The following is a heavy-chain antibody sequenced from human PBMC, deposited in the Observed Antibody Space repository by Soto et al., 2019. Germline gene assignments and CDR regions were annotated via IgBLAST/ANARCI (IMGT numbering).Heavy chain of an antibody. CDR3: AKAQGVGLNYHGMDV. Sequence: EVQLVESGGGLVQPGRSLRLSCAASGFIFADYAMHWVRQAPGKGLEWVSGISWNSGGIGYADSVRGRFTISRDNAKNSLYLQLNSPRAEDTALYYCAKAQGVGLNYHGMDVWGQGTTVTVSS. CDR2: ISWNSGGI. J-gene: IGHJ6*02. CDR1: GFIFADYA. V-gene: IGHV3-9*01. D-gene: IGHD1-26*01.